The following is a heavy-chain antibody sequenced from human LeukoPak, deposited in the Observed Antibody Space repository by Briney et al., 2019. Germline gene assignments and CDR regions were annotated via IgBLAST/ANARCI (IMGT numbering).Heavy chain of an antibody. CDR1: GGSIRGGSYY. CDR3: ARATGSSVPYYYYMDV. Sequence: SETLSRTCTVSGGSIRGGSYYWSWIRPPAGKGLVWVGRIYTSGTTNYNPSLKSRVTISVDTSKNQFSLKLRSVTAADTAVYYCARATGSSVPYYYYMDVWGKGTAVTVSS. CDR2: IYTSGTT. J-gene: IGHJ6*03. V-gene: IGHV4-61*02. D-gene: IGHD2-2*01.